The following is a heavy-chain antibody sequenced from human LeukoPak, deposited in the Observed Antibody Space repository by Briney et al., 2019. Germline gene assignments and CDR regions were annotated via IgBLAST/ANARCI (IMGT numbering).Heavy chain of an antibody. Sequence: SETLSLTCAVSGGSISSYYWSWIRQPPGKGLEWIGYIYYSGSTNYNPSLKSRVTISVDTSKNQFSLKLSSVTAADTAVYYCARAGIGAAYHYHYGMDVWGQGTTVTVSS. V-gene: IGHV4-59*08. D-gene: IGHD6-13*01. J-gene: IGHJ6*02. CDR3: ARAGIGAAYHYHYGMDV. CDR2: IYYSGST. CDR1: GGSISSYY.